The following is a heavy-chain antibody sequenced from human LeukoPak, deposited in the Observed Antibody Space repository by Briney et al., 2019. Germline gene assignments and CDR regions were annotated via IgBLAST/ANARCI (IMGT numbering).Heavy chain of an antibody. V-gene: IGHV3-30*02. D-gene: IGHD1-1*01. Sequence: KTGGSLRLSCAASGFTFSSYGMHWVRQAPGKGLEWVAFIRYDGSNKYYADSVKGRFIISRDNSKNTLYLQMNSLRGEDTAVYYCARGEGAGRLDAFDIWGQGTIVTVSS. J-gene: IGHJ3*02. CDR3: ARGEGAGRLDAFDI. CDR1: GFTFSSYG. CDR2: IRYDGSNK.